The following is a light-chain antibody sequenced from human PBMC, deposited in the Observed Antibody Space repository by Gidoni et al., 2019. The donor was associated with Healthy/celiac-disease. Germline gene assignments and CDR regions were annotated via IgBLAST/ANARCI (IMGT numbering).Light chain of an antibody. CDR2: RNN. Sequence: QSVLTPPPSASGTPGQRVTISCSGSSSNSGSNYVYWYQQLPGTAPKLLNYRNNQRPSGVPDRFSGSKAGTSASLAISGLRSEDEADYYCAAWDDSLSGVVFGGGTKLTVL. V-gene: IGLV1-47*01. J-gene: IGLJ2*01. CDR3: AAWDDSLSGVV. CDR1: SSNSGSNY.